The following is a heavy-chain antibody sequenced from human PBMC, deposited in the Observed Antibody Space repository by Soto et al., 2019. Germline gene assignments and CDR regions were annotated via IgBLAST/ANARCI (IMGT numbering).Heavy chain of an antibody. CDR2: IKQDGSEK. CDR1: GFTFSSYW. V-gene: IGHV3-7*01. Sequence: PGGSLRLSCAASGFTFSSYWMSWVRQAPGKGLEWVANIKQDGSEKYYVDSVKGRFTISRDNAKNSLYLQMNSLRAEDTAVYYCARDSGSGWLQLVYYYYGMDVWGQGTTVTVSS. D-gene: IGHD5-12*01. CDR3: ARDSGSGWLQLVYYYYGMDV. J-gene: IGHJ6*02.